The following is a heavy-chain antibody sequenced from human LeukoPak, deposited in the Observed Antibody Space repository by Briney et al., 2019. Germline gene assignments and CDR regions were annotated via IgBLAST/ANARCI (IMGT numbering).Heavy chain of an antibody. J-gene: IGHJ4*02. D-gene: IGHD3-9*01. CDR3: ATGGYFDWLYWYYFDY. Sequence: SETLSLTCTVSGGSISSSSYYWGWIRQPPGKGLEWIGSIYYSGSTYYNPSLKSRVTISVDTSKNQFSLKLSSVTAADTAVYYCATGGYFDWLYWYYFDYWGQGTLVTVSS. CDR2: IYYSGST. V-gene: IGHV4-39*01. CDR1: GGSISSSSYY.